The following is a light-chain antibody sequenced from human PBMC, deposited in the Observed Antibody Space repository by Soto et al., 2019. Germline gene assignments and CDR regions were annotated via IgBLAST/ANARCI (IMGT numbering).Light chain of an antibody. J-gene: IGLJ1*01. CDR3: SSYAGSNNLRYV. V-gene: IGLV6-57*02. CDR2: ADN. Sequence: NFLLTQPHSVSDSPGKTVTISCTGSGGTVASNYVQWYQQRPGSAPTAVIYADNERPSGVPDRFSGSIDRSSNSASLTVSGLQAEDEADYYCSSYAGSNNLRYVFGTGTKLTVL. CDR1: GGTVASNY.